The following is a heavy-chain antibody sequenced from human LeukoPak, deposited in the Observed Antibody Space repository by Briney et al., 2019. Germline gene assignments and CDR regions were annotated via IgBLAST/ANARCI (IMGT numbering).Heavy chain of an antibody. J-gene: IGHJ3*02. V-gene: IGHV3-23*01. CDR1: GFTFSSYA. CDR3: ARPCVGGAFDI. Sequence: PGGSLRLSCAASGFTFSSYAMSWVRQARGKGLEWVSAISGSGGSAYYADSVKGRFTISRDNSKNTLYLQMNSLRSDDTAVYYCARPCVGGAFDIWGQGTMVTVSS. CDR2: ISGSGGSA.